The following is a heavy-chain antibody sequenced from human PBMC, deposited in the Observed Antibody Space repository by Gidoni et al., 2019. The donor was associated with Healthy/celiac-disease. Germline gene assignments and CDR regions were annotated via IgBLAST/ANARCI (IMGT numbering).Heavy chain of an antibody. Sequence: VQLVQSGAEVKTPGEALKISCKGAGYSFTSCWIGWVRQMPGKGMEWMVIISPGDADPRYSPSFQGQVTISADKSISTAYLQWSSLKASDTAMYYCARETSPLRGTYYYYGMDVWGQVTTVTVSS. CDR3: ARETSPLRGTYYYYGMDV. D-gene: IGHD4-17*01. CDR1: GYSFTSCW. J-gene: IGHJ6*02. CDR2: ISPGDADP. V-gene: IGHV5-51*01.